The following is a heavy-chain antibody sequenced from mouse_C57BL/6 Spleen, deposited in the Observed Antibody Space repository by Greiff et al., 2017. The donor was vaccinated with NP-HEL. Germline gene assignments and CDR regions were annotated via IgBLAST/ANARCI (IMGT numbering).Heavy chain of an antibody. J-gene: IGHJ3*01. CDR1: GFTFSSYG. CDR2: ISSGGSYT. Sequence: EVKLMESGGDLVKPGGSLKLSCAASGFTFSSYGMSWVRQTPDKRLEWVATISSGGSYTYYPDSVKGRFTISRDNAKNTLYLQMSSLKSEDTAMYYCARLEFSWFAYWGQGTLVTVSA. CDR3: ARLEFSWFAY. V-gene: IGHV5-6*01.